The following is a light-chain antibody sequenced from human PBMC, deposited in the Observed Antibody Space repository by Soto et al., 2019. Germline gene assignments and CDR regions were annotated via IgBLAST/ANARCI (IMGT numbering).Light chain of an antibody. CDR1: HGVSGW. J-gene: IGKJ3*01. Sequence: IQMTQSASSVSASVGDTVTLSCQTSHGVSGWLAWYQQKPGKAPTLLIYTVSNLQSGVPSRFSRNGSGTDFSLTITNLQPEDFATYFCHQGKTFPFTFGPGTKV. V-gene: IGKV1-12*01. CDR3: HQGKTFPFT. CDR2: TVS.